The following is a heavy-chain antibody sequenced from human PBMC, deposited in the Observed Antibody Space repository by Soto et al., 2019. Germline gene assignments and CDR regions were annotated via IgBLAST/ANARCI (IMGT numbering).Heavy chain of an antibody. D-gene: IGHD1-1*01. CDR1: GASISGFY. J-gene: IGHJ5*02. CDR3: VRDGTKTLRDWFDP. CDR2: IYATGTT. V-gene: IGHV4-4*07. Sequence: SETLSLTCTVSGASISGFYWSWIRKSAGKGLAWIGRIYATGTTDSNPSLKSRVMMSVDTSKKQFSLKLRSVTAADTAVYYCVRDGTKTLRDWFDPWGQGISVTVSS.